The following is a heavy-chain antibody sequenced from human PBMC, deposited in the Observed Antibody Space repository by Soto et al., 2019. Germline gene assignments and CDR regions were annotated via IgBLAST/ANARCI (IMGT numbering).Heavy chain of an antibody. V-gene: IGHV1-46*03. CDR2: INPSGGST. D-gene: IGHD6-13*01. CDR1: GYTFTSYY. Sequence: QVQLVQSGAEVKKPGASVKVSCKASGYTFTSYYMHWVRQAPGQGLEWMGIINPSGGSTSYAQKFQGRVTMTRDTSTSTVYMELSSLRSEDTAVYYCARVGDPYSSPPGGWFDPWGQGTLVTVSS. CDR3: ARVGDPYSSPPGGWFDP. J-gene: IGHJ5*02.